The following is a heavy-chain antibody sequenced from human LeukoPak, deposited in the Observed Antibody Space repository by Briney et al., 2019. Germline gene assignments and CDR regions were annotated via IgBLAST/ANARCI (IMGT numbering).Heavy chain of an antibody. Sequence: SETLSLTCTVSGGSISSSSYYWGWLRQPPGKGREWIGSIYYSGSTYSNPSLKSRGTIFVGAAKNHFACKMSSMTAADTAGYYCAPSTFPARYYDFWKEGERAFDYWGQGTLVTVSS. V-gene: IGHV4-39*02. CDR2: IYYSGST. CDR1: GGSISSSSYY. D-gene: IGHD3-3*01. CDR3: APSTFPARYYDFWKEGERAFDY. J-gene: IGHJ4*02.